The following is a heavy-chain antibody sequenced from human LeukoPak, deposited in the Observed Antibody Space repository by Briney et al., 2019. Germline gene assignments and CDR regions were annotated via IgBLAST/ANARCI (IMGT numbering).Heavy chain of an antibody. CDR2: IIPIFGTA. CDR1: GGTFSSYA. Sequence: AASVKVSCKASGGTFSSYAISWVRQAPGQGLEWMGGIIPIFGTANYAQKFQGRVTITTDESTSTAYMELSSLRSEDTAVYYCARGPYDSSGYYELSYYYYYMDVWGKGTTVTVSS. D-gene: IGHD3-22*01. CDR3: ARGPYDSSGYYELSYYYYYMDV. V-gene: IGHV1-69*05. J-gene: IGHJ6*03.